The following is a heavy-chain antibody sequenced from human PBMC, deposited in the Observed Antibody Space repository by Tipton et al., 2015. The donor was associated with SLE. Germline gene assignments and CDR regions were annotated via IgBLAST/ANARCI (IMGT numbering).Heavy chain of an antibody. CDR2: ISVDGSGT. CDR1: GFTISSHW. V-gene: IGHV3-74*01. D-gene: IGHD6-6*01. Sequence: GSLRLSCAASGFTISSHWMHWVRQAPGKGLVWVSQISVDGSGTTYADSVKGRFTLSRDNANNAVYLQMNSLRAEDTAVYYCATIEGISSHWWFDLWGRGTLVTVSS. CDR3: ATIEGISSHWWFDL. J-gene: IGHJ2*01.